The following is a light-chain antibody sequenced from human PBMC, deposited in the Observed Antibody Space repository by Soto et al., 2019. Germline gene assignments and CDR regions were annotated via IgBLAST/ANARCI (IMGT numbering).Light chain of an antibody. CDR3: QQSYSTLIT. CDR2: GAT. J-gene: IGKJ4*01. CDR1: QSISSF. V-gene: IGKV1-39*01. Sequence: DIEMTQSPSSLSASVGDRVTITCRASQSISSFLNWYQQKRGKAPKLLIQGATALQSGVPLRFSGSGSGTDFSPTISSLQPEDFATYYCQQSYSTLITFGGGTRVEIK.